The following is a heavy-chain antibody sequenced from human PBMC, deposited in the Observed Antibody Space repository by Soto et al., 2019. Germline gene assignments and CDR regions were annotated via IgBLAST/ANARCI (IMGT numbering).Heavy chain of an antibody. V-gene: IGHV1-2*04. D-gene: IGHD4-17*01. CDR1: GYTFTGYY. CDR2: INPNSGGT. CDR3: ARDGDPDYGDYFYDY. Sequence: ASVKVSCKASGYTFTGYYMHWVRQAPGQGLEWMGWINPNSGGTNYAQKFQGWVTMTRDTSIGTAYMELSRLRSDDTAVYYCARDGDPDYGDYFYDYWGQGTLVTVSS. J-gene: IGHJ4*02.